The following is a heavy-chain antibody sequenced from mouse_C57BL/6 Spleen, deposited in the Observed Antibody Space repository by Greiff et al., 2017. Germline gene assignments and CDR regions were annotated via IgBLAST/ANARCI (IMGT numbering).Heavy chain of an antibody. V-gene: IGHV5-6*01. CDR1: GFTFSSYG. CDR3: AMHYYYYDNYFDY. Sequence: EVQLMESGGDLVKPGGSLKLSCAASGFTFSSYGMSWVRQTPDKRLEWVATISSGGSYTYYPDSVKGRFTISRDNAKNTLYLQMSSLKSEDTAMYYCAMHYYYYDNYFDYWGQGTTLTVSS. J-gene: IGHJ2*01. CDR2: ISSGGSYT. D-gene: IGHD2-4*01.